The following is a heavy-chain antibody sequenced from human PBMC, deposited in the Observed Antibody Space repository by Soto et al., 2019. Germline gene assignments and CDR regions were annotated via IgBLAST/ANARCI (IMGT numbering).Heavy chain of an antibody. CDR3: TTGGIVSPLGYYYGMDV. CDR2: IKSKTDGGTT. CDR1: GFTFSNVW. D-gene: IGHD2-15*01. V-gene: IGHV3-15*07. Sequence: EVQLVESGGGLVKPGGSLRLSCAASGFTFSNVWMNWVRQAPGKGLEWVGRIKSKTDGGTTDYAAPVKGRFTISRDDSKNTLYLQMNSLKTEDTAVYYCTTGGIVSPLGYYYGMDVWGQGTTVTVSS. J-gene: IGHJ6*02.